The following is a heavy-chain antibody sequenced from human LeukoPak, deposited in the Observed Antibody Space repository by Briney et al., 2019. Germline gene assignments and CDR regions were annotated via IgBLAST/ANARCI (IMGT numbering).Heavy chain of an antibody. Sequence: SESLSLTCTASGGSISSHDWSWIRQPPGKGLEWIGYIHYSGRTNYNPSIKSRVTISVDTSKNQFSLKLSSVTAADTAVYYCARDRRYYDSSGYYTDAFDIWGQGTMVTVSS. CDR3: ARDRRYYDSSGYYTDAFDI. J-gene: IGHJ3*02. CDR1: GGSISSHD. CDR2: IHYSGRT. D-gene: IGHD3-22*01. V-gene: IGHV4-59*11.